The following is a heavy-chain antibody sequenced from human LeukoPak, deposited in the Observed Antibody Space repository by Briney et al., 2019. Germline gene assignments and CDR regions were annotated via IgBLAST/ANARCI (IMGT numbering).Heavy chain of an antibody. J-gene: IGHJ6*03. CDR1: GGSISRNY. V-gene: IGHV4-59*12. D-gene: IGHD1-26*01. Sequence: PSETLSLICSVSGGSISRNYWSWIRQPPGKRLEWLGYIHYSGTTNYNPSLRSRATISVDRSKNQFSLKLSSVTAADTAVYYCAREATDYYYYYMDVWGKGTTVTVSS. CDR2: IHYSGTT. CDR3: AREATDYYYYYMDV.